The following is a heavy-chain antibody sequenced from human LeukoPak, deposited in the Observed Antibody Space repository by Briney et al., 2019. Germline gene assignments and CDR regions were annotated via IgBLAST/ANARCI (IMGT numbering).Heavy chain of an antibody. CDR3: ARGYRSFDY. Sequence: GGSLRLSCVASGFTFSSYTMNWVRQAPGKGLEWVSSISTGSSYIYYADSVKGRFTISRDSAKNSLYLQMNGLRAEDTAVYYCARGYRSFDYWGQGTLVTVSS. CDR1: GFTFSSYT. J-gene: IGHJ4*02. CDR2: ISTGSSYI. V-gene: IGHV3-21*06. D-gene: IGHD1-14*01.